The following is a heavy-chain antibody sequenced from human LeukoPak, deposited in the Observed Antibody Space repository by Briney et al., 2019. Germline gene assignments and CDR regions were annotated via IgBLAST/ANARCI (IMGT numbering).Heavy chain of an antibody. CDR1: GSTFSSYS. V-gene: IGHV3-21*01. CDR2: ISSGSSYI. CDR3: ARDLGSIATAGTETFDI. Sequence: PGGSLRLSCAASGSTFSSYSINWVRQAPGKGLEWVSSISSGSSYISYADSVKGRFTISRDNAKKSLYLQMNSLRAEDTAVYYCARDLGSIATAGTETFDIWGQGTMVTVSS. D-gene: IGHD6-13*01. J-gene: IGHJ3*02.